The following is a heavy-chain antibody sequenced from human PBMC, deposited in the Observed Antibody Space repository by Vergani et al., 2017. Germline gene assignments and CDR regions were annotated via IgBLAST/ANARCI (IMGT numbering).Heavy chain of an antibody. V-gene: IGHV5-51*03. CDR2: IYPGDSDT. CDR1: GYSFTRYW. Sequence: EVQLVQSGAEVKKPGESLKISCKGSGYSFTRYWIGWVRQMPGKGLEWMGIIYPGDSDTRYSPSLQGQVPISADKATSTAYLQWSSLKASDTAMYYCARDFGEVTIGGVIVNWYFDLWGRGTLVTVSS. D-gene: IGHD3-16*02. CDR3: ARDFGEVTIGGVIVNWYFDL. J-gene: IGHJ2*01.